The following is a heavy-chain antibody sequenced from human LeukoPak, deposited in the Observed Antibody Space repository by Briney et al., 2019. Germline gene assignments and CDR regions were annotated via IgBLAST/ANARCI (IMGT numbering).Heavy chain of an antibody. V-gene: IGHV3-30*02. D-gene: IGHD2-2*01. Sequence: LVESGGGVVQPGGSLRLSCAASGFTFSSYGMHWVRQAPGKGLEWVAFIRYDGSNKYYADSVKGRFTISRDNSKNTLYLQMNSLRAEDTAVYYCARVQGYCSSTSCYFDYWGQGTLVTVSS. CDR1: GFTFSSYG. CDR3: ARVQGYCSSTSCYFDY. CDR2: IRYDGSNK. J-gene: IGHJ4*02.